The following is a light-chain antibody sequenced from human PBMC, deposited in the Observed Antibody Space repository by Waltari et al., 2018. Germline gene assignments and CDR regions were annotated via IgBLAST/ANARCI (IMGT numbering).Light chain of an antibody. Sequence: DIQMTQSPSTLSASVGDTVTVTCRASQDINTWLAWYQQKPEQAPKLIIYQAYNLETGVPPRFSGYASVTEFTLTISSLQPDDFATYYCQQYNSYPLTFGGGTKVEIK. CDR2: QAY. V-gene: IGKV1-5*03. CDR3: QQYNSYPLT. CDR1: QDINTW. J-gene: IGKJ4*01.